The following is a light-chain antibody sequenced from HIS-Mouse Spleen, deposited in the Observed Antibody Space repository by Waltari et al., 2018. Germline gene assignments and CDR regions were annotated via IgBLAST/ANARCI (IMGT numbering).Light chain of an antibody. CDR1: SSDVGSYTR. CDR3: SLYTSSSTLV. V-gene: IGLV2-18*01. CDR2: EVS. Sequence: QSALTQPPSVSGSPGQSVTISCTGPSSDVGSYTRVAWYQQPPGTAPKLTIYEVSNRPSGVPDRFSGSKSGNTASLTISGLQAEDEADYYCSLYTSSSTLVFGGGTKLTVL. J-gene: IGLJ2*01.